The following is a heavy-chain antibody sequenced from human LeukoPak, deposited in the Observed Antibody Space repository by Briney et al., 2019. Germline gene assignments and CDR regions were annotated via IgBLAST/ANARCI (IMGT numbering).Heavy chain of an antibody. Sequence: GGSLRLSCAPSGFSLSSYAMSWVRQAPGKGLEWVSAISGNGERTYYADSEKGRLTISRDNSKNTLYLQMNSLRADDTAVYYCAKGMGATIVYYYYAMDVWGQGTTVTVSS. J-gene: IGHJ6*02. V-gene: IGHV3-23*01. D-gene: IGHD1-26*01. CDR1: GFSLSSYA. CDR2: ISGNGERT. CDR3: AKGMGATIVYYYYAMDV.